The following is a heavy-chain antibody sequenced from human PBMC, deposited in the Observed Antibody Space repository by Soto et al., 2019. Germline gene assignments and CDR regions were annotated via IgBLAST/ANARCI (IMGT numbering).Heavy chain of an antibody. CDR2: IYSGGST. Sequence: GGSLRLSCAASGFTFSSDWMHWVRQAPGKGLVWVSVIYSGGSTYYADSVKGRVTISRDNSKNTLYLQMNSVRAEDTAVYYCARRWGRTFDYWGHGTQVPVSS. CDR3: ARRWGRTFDY. CDR1: GFTFSSDW. D-gene: IGHD7-27*01. V-gene: IGHV3-66*01. J-gene: IGHJ4*01.